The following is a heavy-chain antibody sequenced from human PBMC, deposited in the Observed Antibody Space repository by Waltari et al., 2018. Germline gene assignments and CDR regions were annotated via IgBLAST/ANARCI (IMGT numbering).Heavy chain of an antibody. CDR1: EYSFNKDW. V-gene: IGHV5-51*01. CDR2: IHPGESTI. CDR3: ARASAIRDYYGTLTAYEPFDY. D-gene: IGHD4-17*01. J-gene: IGHJ4*02. Sequence: EVPLVQSGAEVNKPGESLKISCKDSEYSFNKDWIGWGRQGPGKGLEWMGIIHPGESTIRDSPSCQGHVTLSADKSISTAFLQWSSLKASDTATYYCARASAIRDYYGTLTAYEPFDYWGQGTLVTVSS.